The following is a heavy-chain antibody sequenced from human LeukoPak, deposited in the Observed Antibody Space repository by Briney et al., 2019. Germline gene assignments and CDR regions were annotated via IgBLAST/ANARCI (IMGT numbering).Heavy chain of an antibody. J-gene: IGHJ3*02. V-gene: IGHV4-39*01. D-gene: IGHD3-22*01. CDR3: ARYYYDSSGYYGGDAFAI. CDR1: GGSISSSSYY. CDR2: IYYSGST. Sequence: SETLSLTCTVSGGSISSSSYYWGWIRQPPGKGLEWIGSIYYSGSTYYNPSLKSRVTISVDTSKNQFSLKLSSVTAADTAVYYCARYYYDSSGYYGGDAFAIWGQGTMVTVSS.